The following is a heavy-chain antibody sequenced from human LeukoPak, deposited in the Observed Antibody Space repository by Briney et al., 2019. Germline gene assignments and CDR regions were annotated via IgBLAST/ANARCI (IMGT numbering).Heavy chain of an antibody. CDR1: GFTFSTYG. J-gene: IGHJ4*02. CDR3: ARGPVMTTVIGYFDY. D-gene: IGHD4-17*01. CDR2: IRSSVTIT. V-gene: IGHV3-48*04. Sequence: GGSLRLSCAASGFTFSTYGMNWGRQAQGEGMEWESGIRSSVTITYYADSVTGRFTISRDNANNSLYLQMNSLSAEDTAVYYCARGPVMTTVIGYFDYWGQGTLVTVSS.